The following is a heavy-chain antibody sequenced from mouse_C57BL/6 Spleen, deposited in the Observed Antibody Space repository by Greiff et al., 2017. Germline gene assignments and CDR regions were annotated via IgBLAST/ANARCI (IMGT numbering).Heavy chain of an antibody. V-gene: IGHV1-55*01. J-gene: IGHJ3*01. CDR1: GYTFTSYW. D-gene: IGHD1-1*01. Sequence: VQLVESGAELVKPGASVKMSCKASGYTFTSYWITWVKQRPGQGLEWIGDIYPGSGSTNYNEKFKSKATLTVDTSSSTAYMQLSSLTSEDSAVYYCARWGTTVPPYWGQGTLVTVSA. CDR2: IYPGSGST. CDR3: ARWGTTVPPY.